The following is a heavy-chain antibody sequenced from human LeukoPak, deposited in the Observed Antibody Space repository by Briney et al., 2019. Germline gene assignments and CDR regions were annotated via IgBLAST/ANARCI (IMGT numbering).Heavy chain of an antibody. CDR1: GGSISSSSYY. V-gene: IGHV4-39*01. D-gene: IGHD3-3*01. CDR3: ARQGYYDFWSGDAFDI. Sequence: PSETLSLTCTVSGGSISSSSYYWGWIRQPPGKGLEWIGSIYYSGSTYYNPSLKSRVTISVDTSKNQFSLKLSSVTAADTAVYYCARQGYYDFWSGDAFDIWGQGTMVTVSS. J-gene: IGHJ3*02. CDR2: IYYSGST.